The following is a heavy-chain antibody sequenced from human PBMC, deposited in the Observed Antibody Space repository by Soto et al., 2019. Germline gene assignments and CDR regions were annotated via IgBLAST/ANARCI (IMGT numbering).Heavy chain of an antibody. J-gene: IGHJ4*02. CDR1: GGSFSGYY. D-gene: IGHD3-22*01. CDR2: ISGSGGST. Sequence: ETLSLTCAVYGGSFSGYYWSWIRQAPGKGLEWVSAISGSGGSTYYGDSVKGRFTISRDNSKNTLYLQMNSLRAEDTAVYYCAKVRADYYDSSGPIDYWGQGTLVTVSS. CDR3: AKVRADYYDSSGPIDY. V-gene: IGHV3-23*01.